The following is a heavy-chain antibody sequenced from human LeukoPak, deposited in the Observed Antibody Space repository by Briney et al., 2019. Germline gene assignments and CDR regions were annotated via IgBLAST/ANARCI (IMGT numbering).Heavy chain of an antibody. D-gene: IGHD1-1*01. V-gene: IGHV3-9*01. CDR1: GFTFDDYA. J-gene: IGHJ4*02. Sequence: PGGSLTLSCAASGFTFDDYAMHWDRQAPGKGLEWVSGISWNSGSIGYTDSVKGRFTISRDNATNSLYLQMISLRAEDTALYYCAKDIGSHNWNDGGGFGLSWGGQGTLVTVSS. CDR2: ISWNSGSI. CDR3: AKDIGSHNWNDGGGFGLSW.